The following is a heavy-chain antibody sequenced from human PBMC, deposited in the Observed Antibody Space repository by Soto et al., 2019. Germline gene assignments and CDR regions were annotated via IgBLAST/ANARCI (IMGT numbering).Heavy chain of an antibody. CDR1: GGSITTSDYS. V-gene: IGHV4-30-2*01. Sequence: QLQLQESGSGLVKPSQTLSLTCAVSGGSITTSDYSWSWIRQPPGRGLEWIGSIYHTGTTHYIPSLTSRVTMSLDKSKTQCSLDLTSMTAADTAVYYCVRERTIFGVAPGGGVDVWGRGTTVTVSS. CDR2: IYHTGTT. J-gene: IGHJ6*02. D-gene: IGHD3-3*01. CDR3: VRERTIFGVAPGGGVDV.